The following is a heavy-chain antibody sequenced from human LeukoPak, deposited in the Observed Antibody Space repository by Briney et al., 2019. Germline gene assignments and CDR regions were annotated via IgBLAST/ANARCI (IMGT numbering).Heavy chain of an antibody. D-gene: IGHD1-7*01. CDR2: IYSSDST. V-gene: IGHV3-53*01. CDR1: GSTFSSHA. CDR3: ARGNWNYPFDY. J-gene: IGHJ4*02. Sequence: PGGSLRLSCAASGSTFSSHAMNWVRQAPGKGLEWVSVIYSSDSTYYADSVKGRFTISRDNSKNTLYLQMNSLRAEDTAVYYCARGNWNYPFDYWGQGTLVTVSS.